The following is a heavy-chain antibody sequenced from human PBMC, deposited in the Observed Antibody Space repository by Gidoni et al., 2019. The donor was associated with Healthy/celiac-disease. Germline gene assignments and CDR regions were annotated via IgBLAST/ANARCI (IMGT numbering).Heavy chain of an antibody. J-gene: IGHJ4*02. D-gene: IGHD3-22*01. Sequence: EVQLVESGGGLVQPGRSLRLSCAASGFPFDDYAMHWVRQAPGKGLEWVSGISWNSGSIGYADSVKGRFTISRDNAKNSLYLQMNSLRAEDTALYYCAKDMGYRITMIVGYYFDYWGQGTLVTVSS. CDR3: AKDMGYRITMIVGYYFDY. CDR1: GFPFDDYA. V-gene: IGHV3-9*01. CDR2: ISWNSGSI.